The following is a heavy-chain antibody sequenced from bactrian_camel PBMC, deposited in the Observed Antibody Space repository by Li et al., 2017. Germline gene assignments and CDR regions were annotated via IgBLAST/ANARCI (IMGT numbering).Heavy chain of an antibody. CDR2: VRFPRTA. CDR3: ARGGYGGGMGY. J-gene: IGHJ6*01. D-gene: IGHD5*01. Sequence: HVQLVESGGGSVQAGGSLRLSCVASRYTNSNMGWFRQAPGKEREGVACVRFPRTATYADSVEGRFTISKDNVKNTVYLQMNSLKHEDTALYYCARGGYGGGMGYWGQGTQVTVS. CDR1: RYTNSN. V-gene: IGHV3S53*01.